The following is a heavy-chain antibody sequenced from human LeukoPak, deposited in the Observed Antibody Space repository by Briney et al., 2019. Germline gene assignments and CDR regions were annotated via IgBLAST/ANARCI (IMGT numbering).Heavy chain of an antibody. J-gene: IGHJ6*04. CDR3: ARSCIAGTMDV. D-gene: IGHD1-20*01. CDR2: IKPNSGDT. V-gene: IGHV1-2*02. Sequence: ASVKVSCKASGFTLTGYYMHWVRQDPRQGLQWMGWIKPNSGDTDYAQKFQGRVTMTKDTSISTVYMELSSLRSDDTAVYYCARSCIAGTMDVWGKGTTVTVSS. CDR1: GFTLTGYY.